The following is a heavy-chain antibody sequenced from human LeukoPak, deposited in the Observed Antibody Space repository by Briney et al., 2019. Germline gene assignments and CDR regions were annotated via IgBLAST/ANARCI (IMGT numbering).Heavy chain of an antibody. CDR1: GFTFSSYA. CDR3: ARDRVGATDYFDY. J-gene: IGHJ4*02. CDR2: ISYDGSNK. D-gene: IGHD1-26*01. Sequence: GRCLRLSCAASGFTFSSYAMQWVRQAPGKGLEWVAVISYDGSNKYYADSVKGRFTISRDNSKNTLYLQMNSLRAEDTAVYYCARDRVGATDYFDYWGQGTLVTVSS. V-gene: IGHV3-30-3*01.